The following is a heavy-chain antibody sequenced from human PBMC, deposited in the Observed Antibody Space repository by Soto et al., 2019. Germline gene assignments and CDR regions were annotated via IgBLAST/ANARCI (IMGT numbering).Heavy chain of an antibody. CDR1: GFSLFTSGVG. V-gene: IGHV2-5*02. D-gene: IGHD3-16*01. CDR3: AHKGGGDRILDY. Sequence: QITLKESGPTLVKPTQTLTLTCTFSGFSLFTSGVGVGWIRQPPGKALEWLALIYWDDSKEYNPSLASRLTITKNTSKNPVVLTMTKMDPVDTATYFGAHKGGGDRILDYWGQGTLVTVSS. CDR2: IYWDDSK. J-gene: IGHJ4*02.